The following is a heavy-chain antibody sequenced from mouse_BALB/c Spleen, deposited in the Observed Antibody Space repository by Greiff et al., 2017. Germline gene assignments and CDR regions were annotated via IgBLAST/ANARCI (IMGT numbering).Heavy chain of an antibody. J-gene: IGHJ4*01. CDR2: ISTYYGDA. CDR1: GYTFTDYA. D-gene: IGHD2-4*01. V-gene: IGHV1S137*01. Sequence: VQLQQSGAELVRPGVSVKISCKGSGYTFTDYAMHWVKQSHAKSLEWIGVISTYYGDASYNQKFKGKATMTVDKSSSTAYMELARLTSEDSAIYYCARGITTLYAMDYWGQGTSVTVSS. CDR3: ARGITTLYAMDY.